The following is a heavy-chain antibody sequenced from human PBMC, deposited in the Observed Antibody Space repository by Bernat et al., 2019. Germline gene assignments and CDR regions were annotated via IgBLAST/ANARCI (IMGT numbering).Heavy chain of an antibody. D-gene: IGHD6-6*01. CDR2: ISGSGGST. J-gene: IGHJ4*02. V-gene: IGHV3-23*01. CDR3: ASQKVGIAARPLDY. CDR1: GFTFSSYA. Sequence: EVQLLESGGGLVQPGGSLRLSCAASGFTFSSYAMSWVRQAPGKGLEWVSAISGSGGSTYYADSVKGRFTISRDNSKNTLYLQMNSLRAEDTALYYCASQKVGIAARPLDYWGQGTLVTVSS.